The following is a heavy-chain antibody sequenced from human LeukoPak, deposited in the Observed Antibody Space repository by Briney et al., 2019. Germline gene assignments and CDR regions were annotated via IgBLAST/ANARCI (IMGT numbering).Heavy chain of an antibody. Sequence: GGSLRLSCAASGFTFSSYWMHWVRQAPGKGLEWVSSISSSSSYIYYADSVKGRFTISRDNAKNSLYLQMNSLRAEDTAVYYCARGGTTVVTRRYFNYWGQGTLVTVSS. V-gene: IGHV3-21*01. CDR1: GFTFSSYW. J-gene: IGHJ4*02. CDR3: ARGGTTVVTRRYFNY. CDR2: ISSSSSYI. D-gene: IGHD4-23*01.